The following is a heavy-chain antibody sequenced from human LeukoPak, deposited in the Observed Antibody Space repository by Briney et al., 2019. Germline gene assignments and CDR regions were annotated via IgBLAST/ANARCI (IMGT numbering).Heavy chain of an antibody. CDR1: GFTFSSYA. CDR2: IGSGT. V-gene: IGHV3-23*01. J-gene: IGHJ4*02. CDR3: AKVLAYYFDY. Sequence: GGSLRLSCAASGFTFSSYAMSWVRQAPGKGLEWVSAIGSGTYYADSVKGRFTISRDSSKNTLYLQMNSLRAEDTAVYYCAKVLAYYFDYWGQGTLVTVSS.